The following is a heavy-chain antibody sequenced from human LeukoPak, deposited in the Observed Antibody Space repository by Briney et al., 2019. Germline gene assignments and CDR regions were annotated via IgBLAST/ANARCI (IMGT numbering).Heavy chain of an antibody. CDR2: INPSGGST. J-gene: IGHJ5*02. D-gene: IGHD3-9*01. CDR3: AAAPYYDILTGYYLGFDP. CDR1: GYTFTSYY. V-gene: IGHV1-46*01. Sequence: ASVTVSCTASGYTFTSYYMHWVRQAPGQGLEWMGIINPSGGSTSYAQKFQGRVTMTRDTSTSTVYMELSSLRSEDTAVYYCAAAPYYDILTGYYLGFDPWGQGTLVTVSS.